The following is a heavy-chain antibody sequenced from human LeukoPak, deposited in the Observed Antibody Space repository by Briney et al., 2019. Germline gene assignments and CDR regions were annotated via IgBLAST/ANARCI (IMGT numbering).Heavy chain of an antibody. CDR3: TRDTTGIAASVSGG. Sequence: GGSLRLSCTASGFSVSHNYMNWVRQAPGKGLEWVALIYSGGNTHYADSVKGRFTISRDNSKNTLYLQMSSLRVEDTAAYYCTRDTTGIAASVSGGWGQGTLVTVSS. CDR1: GFSVSHNY. CDR2: IYSGGNT. V-gene: IGHV3-53*01. D-gene: IGHD6-13*01. J-gene: IGHJ4*02.